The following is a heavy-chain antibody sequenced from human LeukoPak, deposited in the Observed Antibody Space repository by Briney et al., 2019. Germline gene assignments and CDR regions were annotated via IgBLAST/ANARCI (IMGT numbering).Heavy chain of an antibody. J-gene: IGHJ4*02. CDR3: AKDRGSIAVAGTHY. Sequence: PGGSLRLSCAASGFTFSSYGMHWVRQAPGKGLEWVAFIRYDGSNKYYADSVKGRFTISRDNSKNTLYLQMNSLRAEDTAVYYCAKDRGSIAVAGTHYWGQGTLVTVSS. V-gene: IGHV3-30*02. D-gene: IGHD6-19*01. CDR2: IRYDGSNK. CDR1: GFTFSSYG.